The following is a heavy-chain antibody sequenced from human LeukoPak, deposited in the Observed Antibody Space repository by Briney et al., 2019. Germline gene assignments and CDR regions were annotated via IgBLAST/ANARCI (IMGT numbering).Heavy chain of an antibody. D-gene: IGHD6-19*01. V-gene: IGHV3-66*01. CDR3: TTESNSGWVWFDP. CDR1: EFSVGSNY. J-gene: IGHJ5*02. CDR2: IYSGGST. Sequence: GGSLRLSCAASEFSVGSNYMTWVRQAPGKGLEWVSLIYSGGSTYYADSVKGRFTISRDNSKNTLYLQMNSLKTEDTAVYYCTTESNSGWVWFDPWGQGTLVTVSS.